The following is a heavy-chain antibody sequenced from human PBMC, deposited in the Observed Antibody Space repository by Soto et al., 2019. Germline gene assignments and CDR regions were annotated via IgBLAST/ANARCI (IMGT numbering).Heavy chain of an antibody. J-gene: IGHJ4*02. Sequence: QLQLQESGPGLVKPSETLSLTCTVSGGSISSSSYYWGWIRQPPGKGLEWIGSIYYSGSTYYNPSLKSRVTISVDTSKNQFSLTLSSVTAADPAVYYCARLSYGDYVLDYWGQGTLVTVSS. CDR2: IYYSGST. CDR1: GGSISSSSYY. CDR3: ARLSYGDYVLDY. D-gene: IGHD4-17*01. V-gene: IGHV4-39*01.